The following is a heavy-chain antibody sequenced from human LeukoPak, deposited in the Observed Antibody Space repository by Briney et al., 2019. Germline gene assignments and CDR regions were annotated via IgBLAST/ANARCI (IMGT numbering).Heavy chain of an antibody. CDR2: IYYSGST. D-gene: IGHD1-26*01. CDR3: ARVRPGGSSRAFEI. Sequence: KPSETLSLTCTVSGGSISSSSYYWGWIRQPPGKGLEWIGSIYYSGSTYYNPSLKSRVTISVDTSKNQFSLKLSSVTAADTAVYYCARVRPGGSSRAFEIWGQGTLVTVSS. CDR1: GGSISSSSYY. J-gene: IGHJ3*02. V-gene: IGHV4-39*01.